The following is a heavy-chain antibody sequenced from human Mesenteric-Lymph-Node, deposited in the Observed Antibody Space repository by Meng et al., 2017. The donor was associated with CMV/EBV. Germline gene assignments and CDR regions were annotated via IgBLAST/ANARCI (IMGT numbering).Heavy chain of an antibody. V-gene: IGHV1-18*01. J-gene: IGHJ4*02. CDR2: ISAYNGTT. CDR3: ARHWGDVWGKTFGFDF. D-gene: IGHD3-16*01. Sequence: GYTFSIYDIPWVRQAPGQGLEWLGWISAYNGTTNYAQKLQGRVTMTADTSTGTAYMELRSLRSDDTALYFCARHWGDVWGKTFGFDFWGQGTLVTVSS. CDR1: GYTFSIYD.